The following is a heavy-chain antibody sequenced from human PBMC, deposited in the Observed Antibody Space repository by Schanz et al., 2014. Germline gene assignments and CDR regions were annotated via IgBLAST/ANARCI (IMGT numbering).Heavy chain of an antibody. J-gene: IGHJ4*02. V-gene: IGHV3-20*04. CDR1: GFIFDDYG. CDR3: AKDGRLPYYGTGSDFDY. D-gene: IGHD3-22*01. Sequence: EVLLLESGGRVERPGGSLRLSCAASGFIFDDYGMSWVRQVPGKGLEWVSGINWNGGDTSYADSVKGRFIISRDNAKNSLYLEMNSLRAGDTAVYYCAKDGRLPYYGTGSDFDYWGQGTLVAVSS. CDR2: INWNGGDT.